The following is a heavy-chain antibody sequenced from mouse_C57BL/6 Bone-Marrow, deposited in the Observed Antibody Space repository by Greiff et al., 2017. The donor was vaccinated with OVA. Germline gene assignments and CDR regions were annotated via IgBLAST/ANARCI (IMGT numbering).Heavy chain of an antibody. J-gene: IGHJ4*01. Sequence: EVKVEESGGGLVKPGGSLKLSCAASGFTFSSYTMSWVRQTPEKRLEWVATISGGGGNTYYPDSGKGRFTISRDNAKNTLYLKMSSLRSEDTALYYCARHVYYGDAMDYWGQGTSVTVSS. CDR3: ARHVYYGDAMDY. CDR2: ISGGGGNT. V-gene: IGHV5-9*01. CDR1: GFTFSSYT. D-gene: IGHD2-1*01.